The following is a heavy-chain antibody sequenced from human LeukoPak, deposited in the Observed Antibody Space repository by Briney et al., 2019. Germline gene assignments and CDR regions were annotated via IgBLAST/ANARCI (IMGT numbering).Heavy chain of an antibody. J-gene: IGHJ4*02. CDR3: AKRFGGSGSYRYFDY. V-gene: IGHV3-23*01. Sequence: LTGGSLRLSCAASGFTFSSYGMSWVRQAPGKGLEWVSAISGSGGSTYYADSVKGRFTISRDNSKNTLYLQMNSLRAEDTAVYYCAKRFGGSGSYRYFDYWGQGTLVTVSS. CDR1: GFTFSSYG. CDR2: ISGSGGST. D-gene: IGHD3-10*01.